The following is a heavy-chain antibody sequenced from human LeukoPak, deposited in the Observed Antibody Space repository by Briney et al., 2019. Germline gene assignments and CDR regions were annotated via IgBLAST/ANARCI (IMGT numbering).Heavy chain of an antibody. Sequence: GRSLRLSCAVSGFTFGDYGMHWVWQAPGKGLEWVTGISWNSGSIGYADSVKGRFTISRDNAKNSLYLQMNSLRPEDTALYYCAKDTSGSYHGGWFDPWGQGTLVTVSS. CDR3: AKDTSGSYHGGWFDP. CDR2: ISWNSGSI. CDR1: GFTFGDYG. D-gene: IGHD1-26*01. V-gene: IGHV3-9*01. J-gene: IGHJ5*02.